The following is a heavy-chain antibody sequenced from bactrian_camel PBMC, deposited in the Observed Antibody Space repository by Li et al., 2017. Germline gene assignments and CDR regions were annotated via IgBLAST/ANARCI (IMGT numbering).Heavy chain of an antibody. Sequence: VQLVESGGGLVQPGGSLRLSCALSGDTYPKYTMAWFRQAPGKEREGVACIDSDVTTNVADSVKGRFTISRDNAKNTVYLQMNSLKSEDTALYYCAAASTGWFGFWDYWGKGTQVTVS. J-gene: IGHJ4*01. CDR3: AAASTGWFGFWDY. D-gene: IGHD7*01. V-gene: IGHV3S53*01. CDR2: IDSDVTT. CDR1: GDTYPKYT.